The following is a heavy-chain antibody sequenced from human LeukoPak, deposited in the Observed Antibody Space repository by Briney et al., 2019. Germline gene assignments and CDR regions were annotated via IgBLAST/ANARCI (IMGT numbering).Heavy chain of an antibody. J-gene: IGHJ5*02. V-gene: IGHV4-34*01. CDR1: GGSFSGYY. CDR2: DSHSGTT. CDR3: ATSGWNGGGGFDP. D-gene: IGHD3-16*01. Sequence: SETLSLTCDVSGGSFSGYYYSWIRQPPGKGLEWIGEDSHSGTTNYNSSLKSRVSMSVGASSTQFSLIMTSVTAADSAVYYCATSGWNGGGGFDPWGQGTLVIVSS.